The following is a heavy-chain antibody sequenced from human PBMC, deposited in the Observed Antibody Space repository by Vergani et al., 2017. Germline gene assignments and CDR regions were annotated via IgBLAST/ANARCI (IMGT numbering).Heavy chain of an antibody. V-gene: IGHV5-51*01. Sequence: EVQLVQSGAEVKKPGESLNISCQISRYSFTNYRIGWVRQMPGKGLEWMGIIHPADSDTRYSPSFQGQVTISVDKSISTAYLQRSSLRASDSAMYYCARLYGRDSSGSKYFDYWGQGTLVTVSS. J-gene: IGHJ4*02. CDR3: ARLYGRDSSGSKYFDY. CDR2: IHPADSDT. CDR1: RYSFTNYR. D-gene: IGHD3-22*01.